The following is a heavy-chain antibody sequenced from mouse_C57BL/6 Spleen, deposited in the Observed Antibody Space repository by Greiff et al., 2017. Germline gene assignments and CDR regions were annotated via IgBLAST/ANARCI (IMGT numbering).Heavy chain of an antibody. CDR2: IDPETGGT. CDR3: TRRGNWLLRYFDV. CDR1: GYTFTDYE. D-gene: IGHD2-3*01. V-gene: IGHV1-15*01. J-gene: IGHJ1*03. Sequence: VQLVESGAELVRPGASVTLSCKASGYTFTDYEMHWVKQTPVHGLEWIGAIDPETGGTAYNQKFKGKAILTADKSSSTAYMELRSLTSEDSAVYYGTRRGNWLLRYFDVWGTGTTVTVSS.